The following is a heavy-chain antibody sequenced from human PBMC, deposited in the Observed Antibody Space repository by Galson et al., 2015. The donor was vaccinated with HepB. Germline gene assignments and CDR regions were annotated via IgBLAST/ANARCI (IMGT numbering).Heavy chain of an antibody. Sequence: LSLTCTVSGGSINSGGYYWTWIRQHPGRGLEWIGYIYYSGSTFYNPSLKSRVTMFLDTSKNQFSLKLTPVTAADTAVYYCARGGYCSATSCYGHDAFDVWGQGTVVTISS. J-gene: IGHJ3*01. D-gene: IGHD2-2*03. V-gene: IGHV4-31*03. CDR3: ARGGYCSATSCYGHDAFDV. CDR1: GGSINSGGYY. CDR2: IYYSGST.